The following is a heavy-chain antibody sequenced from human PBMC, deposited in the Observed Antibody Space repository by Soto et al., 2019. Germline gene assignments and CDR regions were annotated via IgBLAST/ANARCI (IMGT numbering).Heavy chain of an antibody. CDR1: GYTFTDHY. Sequence: GASVKVSCKASGYTFTDHYIHWLRQAPGQSLEWMGWINPYSGGTRFARKFQDRVTMARDTSVSTAYMELSSLKSDDTAVYYCARPKYGETYFDSWGQGTVVTVSS. CDR2: INPYSGGT. J-gene: IGHJ4*02. V-gene: IGHV1-2*02. CDR3: ARPKYGETYFDS. D-gene: IGHD2-21*01.